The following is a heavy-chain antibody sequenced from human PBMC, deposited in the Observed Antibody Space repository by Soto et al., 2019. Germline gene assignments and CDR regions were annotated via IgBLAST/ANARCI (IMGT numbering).Heavy chain of an antibody. J-gene: IGHJ4*02. CDR1: GFTFSSYS. CDR2: ISSSSSYI. D-gene: IGHD3-22*01. Sequence: GGSLRLSCAASGFTFSSYSMNWVRQAPGKGLEWVSSISSSSSYIYYADSVKGRFTISRDNAKNSLYLQMNSLRAEDTAVYYCARCDSSGYYPAYWGQGTLVTVSS. CDR3: ARCDSSGYYPAY. V-gene: IGHV3-21*01.